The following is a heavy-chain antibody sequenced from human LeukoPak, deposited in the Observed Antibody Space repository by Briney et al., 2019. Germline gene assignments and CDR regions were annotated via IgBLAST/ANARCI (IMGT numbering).Heavy chain of an antibody. CDR3: ARESPEIQLWLRFRRYYYMDV. J-gene: IGHJ6*03. D-gene: IGHD5-18*01. CDR2: INPSGGST. V-gene: IGHV1-46*01. Sequence: GASVKVSCKASGYTFTSYYMHWVRQAPGQGLEWMGIINPSGGSTSYAQKFQGRVTMTRDTSTSTVYMELSSLRSEDTAVYYCARESPEIQLWLRFRRYYYMDVWGKGTTVTISS. CDR1: GYTFTSYY.